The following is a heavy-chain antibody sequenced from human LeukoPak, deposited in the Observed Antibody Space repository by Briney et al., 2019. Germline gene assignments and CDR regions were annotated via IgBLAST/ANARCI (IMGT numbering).Heavy chain of an antibody. J-gene: IGHJ4*02. Sequence: GGSLRLSCATSGFXFSSFTINWVRQAPGKGLEWVSAISNSGYTYYADLLKGRVTISRDNAKSSLYLQMNSLRAEDTAVYYCARDRTMTGDRGIDYWGQGTPVTVSS. D-gene: IGHD3-22*01. V-gene: IGHV3-21*01. CDR3: ARDRTMTGDRGIDY. CDR1: GFXFSSFT. CDR2: ISNSGYT.